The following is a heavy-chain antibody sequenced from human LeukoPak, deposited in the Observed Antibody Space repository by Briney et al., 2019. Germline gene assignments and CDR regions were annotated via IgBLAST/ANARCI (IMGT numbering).Heavy chain of an antibody. CDR3: AITIAVAGIGAFDI. J-gene: IGHJ3*02. CDR1: GGSISSGSYY. D-gene: IGHD6-19*01. Sequence: PSETLSLTCTVSGGSISSGSYYWSWIRQPAGKGLEWIGHIYTSGSTNYNPSLKSRVTISVDTSKNQFSLKLSSVSAADTAVYYCAITIAVAGIGAFDIWGQGTMVTVSS. V-gene: IGHV4-61*09. CDR2: IYTSGST.